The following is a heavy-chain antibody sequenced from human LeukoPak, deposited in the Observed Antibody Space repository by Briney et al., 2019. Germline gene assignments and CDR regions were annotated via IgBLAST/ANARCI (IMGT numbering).Heavy chain of an antibody. J-gene: IGHJ4*02. D-gene: IGHD6-19*01. CDR3: ARAAIAVGPTGVDY. Sequence: SVKVSCKASGGTFSSYAISWVRQAPGHGLEWMVGIIPIFGTADYAQKFQGRVTITADESTCTAYMELSSLSSEDRAVYYCARAAIAVGPTGVDYWGQGTLVTVSS. V-gene: IGHV1-69*13. CDR2: IIPIFGTA. CDR1: GGTFSSYA.